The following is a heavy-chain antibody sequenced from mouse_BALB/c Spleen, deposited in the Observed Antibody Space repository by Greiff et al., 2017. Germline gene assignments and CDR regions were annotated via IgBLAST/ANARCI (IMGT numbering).Heavy chain of an antibody. D-gene: IGHD2-1*01. J-gene: IGHJ2*01. CDR1: GFTFSSYT. CDR3: ARPAYGNYLDY. V-gene: IGHV5-12-2*01. Sequence: DVMLVESGGGLVQPGGSLKLSCAASGFTFSSYTMSWVRQTPEKRLEWVAYISNGGGSTYYPDTVKGRFTISRDNAKNTLYLQMSSLKSEDTAMYYCARPAYGNYLDYWGQGTTLTVSS. CDR2: ISNGGGST.